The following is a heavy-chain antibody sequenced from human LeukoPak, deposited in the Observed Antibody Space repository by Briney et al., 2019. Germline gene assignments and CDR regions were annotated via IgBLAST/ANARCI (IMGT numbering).Heavy chain of an antibody. J-gene: IGHJ3*02. CDR2: ITRSNYI. D-gene: IGHD3-16*02. CDR3: ARARDYVWGSYRYDAFDI. V-gene: IGHV3-21*06. CDR1: GFTFSSYS. Sequence: GSLRLSCAASGFTFSSYSMNWVRQAPGKGLEWVSSITRSNYIYYADSVKGRFTISRDNAKNSLYLQMNSLRAEDTAVYYCARARDYVWGSYRYDAFDIWGQGTKVTVSS.